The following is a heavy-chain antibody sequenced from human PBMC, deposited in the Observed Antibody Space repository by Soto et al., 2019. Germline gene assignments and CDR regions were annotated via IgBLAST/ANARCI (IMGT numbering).Heavy chain of an antibody. Sequence: SETLSLTCAVYGGSFSGYYWSWIRQPPGKGLEWIGEINHSGSTNYNPSLKSRDTISVDTSKTQFSLKLSSVTAADKTVYPCARGLRLHIAVADNKGAFDPWAQGTLSTFSS. V-gene: IGHV4-34*01. D-gene: IGHD6-19*01. CDR1: GGSFSGYY. CDR2: INHSGST. J-gene: IGHJ5*02. CDR3: ARGLRLHIAVADNKGAFDP.